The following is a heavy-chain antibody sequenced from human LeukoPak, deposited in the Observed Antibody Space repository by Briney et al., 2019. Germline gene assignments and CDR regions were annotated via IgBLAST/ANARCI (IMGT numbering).Heavy chain of an antibody. CDR3: ARAGVYRAARGYYYMDV. CDR2: MNPNSGNT. Sequence: ASVKVSCKASGYTFTSYGISWVRQATGQGLEWMGWMNPNSGNTGYAQKFQGRVTMTRNTSISTAYMELSSLRSEDTAVYYCARAGVYRAARGYYYMDVWGKGTTVTVSS. CDR1: GYTFTSYG. D-gene: IGHD6-6*01. V-gene: IGHV1-8*02. J-gene: IGHJ6*03.